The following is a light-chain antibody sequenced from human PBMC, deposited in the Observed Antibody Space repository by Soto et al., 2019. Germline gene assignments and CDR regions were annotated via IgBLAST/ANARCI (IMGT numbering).Light chain of an antibody. CDR3: QQYNSYWT. J-gene: IGKJ1*01. V-gene: IGKV1-5*02. CDR1: RGISAR. Sequence: DIQMTQSPSTWSAPLGDKLTTIARAGRGISARLAWYQQKPGKAPKFLIYDASSLESGVPSRFSGSGSGTKFTLTISSLQPDDSATYYCQQYNSYWTFGQGTKVEVK. CDR2: DAS.